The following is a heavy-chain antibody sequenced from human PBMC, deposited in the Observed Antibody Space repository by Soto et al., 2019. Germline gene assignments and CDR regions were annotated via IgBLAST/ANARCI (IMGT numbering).Heavy chain of an antibody. CDR2: ISGSGGTT. V-gene: IGHV3-23*01. CDR1: GFTFSSYG. Sequence: EVQLLESGGGLVQPGGSLRLSCTGYGFTFSSYGMNWVRQAPGKGLECVSTISGSGGTTYYADSVKGRFTISRDNSKNTLYLQMSSLRAEDTAVYYCAKNGRAAAMYNWFDPWGQGTLVTVSS. D-gene: IGHD6-13*01. CDR3: AKNGRAAAMYNWFDP. J-gene: IGHJ5*02.